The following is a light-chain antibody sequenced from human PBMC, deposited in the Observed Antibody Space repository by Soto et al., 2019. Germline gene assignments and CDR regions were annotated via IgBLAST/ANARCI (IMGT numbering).Light chain of an antibody. CDR3: KQYDSSPYT. Sequence: EIVLTQSPGTLSLSPGERVTLSCRASQSVSSSYLAWYQQKPGQAPRLLIYGASSGATGIPDRFSGSGSGTDFTLTISRLEPEDFAVYYCKQYDSSPYTFGQGTKLEIK. CDR2: GAS. CDR1: QSVSSSY. V-gene: IGKV3-20*01. J-gene: IGKJ2*01.